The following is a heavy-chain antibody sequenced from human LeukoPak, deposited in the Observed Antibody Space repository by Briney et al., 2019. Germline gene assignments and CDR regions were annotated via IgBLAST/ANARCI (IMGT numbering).Heavy chain of an antibody. CDR2: IYYSGST. D-gene: IGHD3-22*01. V-gene: IGHV4-59*01. Sequence: SETLSLTCTVSGGSISSYYWSWIRQPPGKGLEWIGYIYYSGSTNYNPSLKSRVTISVDTSKNQFSLKLSSVTAANTAVYYCARAVKYYYDSSGYPKWFDPWGQGTLVTVSS. J-gene: IGHJ5*02. CDR3: ARAVKYYYDSSGYPKWFDP. CDR1: GGSISSYY.